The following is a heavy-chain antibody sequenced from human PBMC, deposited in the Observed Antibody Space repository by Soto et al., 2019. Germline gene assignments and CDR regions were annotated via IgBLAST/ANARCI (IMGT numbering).Heavy chain of an antibody. D-gene: IGHD3-22*01. CDR3: AKDDSSGYYYFDY. CDR2: ISYDGSNK. Sequence: GGSLRLSCAASGFTFSSYGMHWVRQAPGKGLEWVAVISYDGSNKYYADSVKGRFTISRDNSKNTLYLQMNGLRAEDTAVYYCAKDDSSGYYYFDYWGQGTLVTVSS. V-gene: IGHV3-30*18. CDR1: GFTFSSYG. J-gene: IGHJ4*02.